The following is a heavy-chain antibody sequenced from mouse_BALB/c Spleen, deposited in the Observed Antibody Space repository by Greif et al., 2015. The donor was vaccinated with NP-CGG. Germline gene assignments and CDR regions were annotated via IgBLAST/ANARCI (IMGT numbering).Heavy chain of an antibody. CDR3: AGDIKGGNYNYAMDY. Sequence: EVKLMESGGGLVQPGGSLRLSCATSGFTFTDYYMSWVRQPPGKALEWLGFIRNKANGYTTEYSASVKGRFTISRDNSQSILYLQMNTLRAEDSATYYCAGDIKGGNYNYAMDYWGQGTSVTVSS. CDR1: GFTFTDYY. J-gene: IGHJ4*01. D-gene: IGHD2-1*01. CDR2: IRNKANGYTT. V-gene: IGHV7-3*02.